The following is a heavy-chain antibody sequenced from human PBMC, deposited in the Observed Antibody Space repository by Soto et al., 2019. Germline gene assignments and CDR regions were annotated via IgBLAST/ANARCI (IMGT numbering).Heavy chain of an antibody. CDR2: ISSSSSTI. J-gene: IGHJ4*02. Sequence: LRLSCAASGFTFSSYSMNWVRQAPGKGLEWVSYISSSSSTIYYADSVKGRFTISRDNAKNSLYLQINSMKAEDTAVYYCASQSSEWLLFASWGQGTLVTVSS. CDR1: GFTFSSYS. D-gene: IGHD5-12*01. V-gene: IGHV3-48*01. CDR3: ASQSSEWLLFAS.